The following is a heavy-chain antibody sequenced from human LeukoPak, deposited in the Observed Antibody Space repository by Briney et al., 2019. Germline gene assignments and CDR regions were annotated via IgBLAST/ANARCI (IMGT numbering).Heavy chain of an antibody. J-gene: IGHJ4*02. D-gene: IGHD3-10*01. CDR3: AREMVRGVIITNSFDY. Sequence: GGSMRLSCAASGFTFSSYAMHWVRQALGKGLVWVALISYDGSNKYYADSVKGRFTISRDNSKNTLYLQMNSLRAEDTAVYYCAREMVRGVIITNSFDYWGQGTLVTVSS. V-gene: IGHV3-30-3*01. CDR2: ISYDGSNK. CDR1: GFTFSSYA.